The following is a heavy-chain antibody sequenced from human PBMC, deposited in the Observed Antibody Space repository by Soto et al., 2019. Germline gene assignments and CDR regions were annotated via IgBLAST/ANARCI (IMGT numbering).Heavy chain of an antibody. D-gene: IGHD3-22*01. CDR2: INAGNGNT. V-gene: IGHV1-3*01. Sequence: ASVKVSCKASGYTFTSYAMHWVRQAPGQRLEWMGWINAGNGNTKYSQKFQGRVTITRDTSASTAYMELSSLRSEDTAVYYCARGLYYYDSSGYWPVTTWGFDPWGQGTLVTVS. CDR3: ARGLYYYDSSGYWPVTTWGFDP. CDR1: GYTFTSYA. J-gene: IGHJ5*02.